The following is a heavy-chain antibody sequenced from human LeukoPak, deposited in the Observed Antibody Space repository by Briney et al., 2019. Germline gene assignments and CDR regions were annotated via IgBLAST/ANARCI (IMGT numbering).Heavy chain of an antibody. D-gene: IGHD4-17*01. V-gene: IGHV4-59*08. Sequence: SETLSLTCTVSGGSITGYYWSWIRQPPGKGLEWIGYIYYSGTTNYNPSLKSRVTISIDTSKNQFSLNLSSVTAADTAVYFCATVTTMIDYWGQGTLVTVSS. J-gene: IGHJ4*02. CDR1: GGSITGYY. CDR2: IYYSGTT. CDR3: ATVTTMIDY.